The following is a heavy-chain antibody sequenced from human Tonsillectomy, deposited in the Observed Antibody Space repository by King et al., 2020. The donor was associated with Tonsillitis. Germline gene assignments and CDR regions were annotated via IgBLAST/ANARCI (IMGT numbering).Heavy chain of an antibody. J-gene: IGHJ2*01. V-gene: IGHV7-4-1*02. CDR3: ARGTMLYCSGGSCKYTVRWYFGL. D-gene: IGHD2-15*01. CDR2: INTNTGNP. Sequence: VQLVESGSELKKPGASVKVPCKASGYTFTSYAMNWVRQAPGQGLEWMGWINTNTGNPTYAQGFTGRFVFSLDTSVSTAYLQISSLKAEDTAVYYCARGTMLYCSGGSCKYTVRWYFGLWGRGTLVTVSS. CDR1: GYTFTSYA.